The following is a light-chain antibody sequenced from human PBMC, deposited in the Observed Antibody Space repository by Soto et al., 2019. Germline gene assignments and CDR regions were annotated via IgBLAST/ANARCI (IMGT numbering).Light chain of an antibody. V-gene: IGKV3-11*01. CDR3: QQRYNWPRT. J-gene: IGKJ2*01. CDR1: QSVSSF. CDR2: DAS. Sequence: EIVLTQSPATLSLSPGARATLSCRASQSVSSFLAWYQQKPGQAPRLLIYDASNRATGIPARFSGSASGTDFTLSISSLEPGDFAVYYCQQRYNWPRTFGQGTKLEIK.